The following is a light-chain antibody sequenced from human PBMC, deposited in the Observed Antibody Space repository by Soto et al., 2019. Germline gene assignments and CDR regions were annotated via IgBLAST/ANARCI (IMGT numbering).Light chain of an antibody. V-gene: IGKV3D-15*01. Sequence: EIVMTQSPATLSVSPGERATLSCRASQSVSSNLAWYQQKPGQAPRLLIYGASIRATGIPARFSGSGSGTESTLTISSLQSEDFAVYYCQQYNNWPITFGQGTRLEIK. CDR3: QQYNNWPIT. CDR1: QSVSSN. J-gene: IGKJ5*01. CDR2: GAS.